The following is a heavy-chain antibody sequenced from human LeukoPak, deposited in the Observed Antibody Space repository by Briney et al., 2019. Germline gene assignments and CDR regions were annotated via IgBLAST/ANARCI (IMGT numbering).Heavy chain of an antibody. Sequence: PGGSLRLSCAASGFSFSNYAFHWVRQAPGKGLVWVSHINSDGSNTNYADSVKGRFTISRDNAKNTLYLQMNSLRVEDTAVYYCGRGELPAAVDCWGQGTLVTVSS. D-gene: IGHD2-2*01. V-gene: IGHV3-74*01. CDR2: INSDGSNT. CDR3: GRGELPAAVDC. J-gene: IGHJ4*02. CDR1: GFSFSNYA.